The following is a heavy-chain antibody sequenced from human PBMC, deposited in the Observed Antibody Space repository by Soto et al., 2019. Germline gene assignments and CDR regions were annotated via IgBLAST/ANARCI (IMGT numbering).Heavy chain of an antibody. CDR3: ARGGWNYYFDY. D-gene: IGHD1-7*01. CDR1: GGSISSGGYS. CDR2: IYHSGST. V-gene: IGHV4-30-2*01. J-gene: IGHJ4*02. Sequence: QLQLRESGSGLVKPSQTLSLTCAVSGGSISSGGYSWSWIRQPPGKGLEWIGYIYHSGSTYYNPSLKSRVTISVDRSKNQFSLKLSSVTAADTAVYYCARGGWNYYFDYWGQGTLVTVSS.